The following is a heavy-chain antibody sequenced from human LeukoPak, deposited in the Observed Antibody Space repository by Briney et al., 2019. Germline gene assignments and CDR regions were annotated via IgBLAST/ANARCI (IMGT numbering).Heavy chain of an antibody. J-gene: IGHJ4*02. CDR1: GFTFSSYA. Sequence: QPGGSLRLSCAASGFTFSSYAMSWGRQAPGKGLEWVSAISGSGGSTYYADSVKGRFTISRDNSKTTLYLQMNSLRAEDTAVYYCAKATLRTTVVKGVLDYWGQGTLVTVSS. D-gene: IGHD4-23*01. V-gene: IGHV3-23*01. CDR3: AKATLRTTVVKGVLDY. CDR2: ISGSGGST.